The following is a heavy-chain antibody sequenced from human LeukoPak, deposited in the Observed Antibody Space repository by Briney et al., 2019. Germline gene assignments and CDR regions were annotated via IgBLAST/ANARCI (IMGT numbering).Heavy chain of an antibody. CDR1: GFTFSSYS. Sequence: GGSLRLSCAASGFTFSSYSMNWVRQAPGKGLEWVSSISSSSSYIYYADSVKGRFTISRDNAKNSLYLQMNSLRAEDTAVYYCARTRGTYYYDSSGYYYEDYFDYWGQGTLVTVSS. J-gene: IGHJ4*02. D-gene: IGHD3-22*01. CDR2: ISSSSSYI. CDR3: ARTRGTYYYDSSGYYYEDYFDY. V-gene: IGHV3-21*01.